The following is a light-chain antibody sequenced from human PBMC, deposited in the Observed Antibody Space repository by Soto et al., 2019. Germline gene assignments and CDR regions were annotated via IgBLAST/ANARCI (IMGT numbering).Light chain of an antibody. CDR3: QQYNGYWT. CDR2: EAS. CDR1: QSISDS. V-gene: IGKV1-5*03. J-gene: IGKJ1*01. Sequence: DIQMTQSHSTLSASVGDRVTITCRASQSISDSLAWYQQKPGKAPKLLIYEASTLKSGVPSRFSGSRSGTEYTLTISSLQPDDFAIYYCQQYNGYWTFGQGTKVEIK.